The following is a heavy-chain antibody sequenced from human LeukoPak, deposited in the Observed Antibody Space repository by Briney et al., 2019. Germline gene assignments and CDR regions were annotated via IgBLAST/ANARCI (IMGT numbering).Heavy chain of an antibody. CDR3: ARDVPRLPSLRLGELSPMIDY. CDR2: ISAYNGNT. CDR1: GYTFTSYG. J-gene: IGHJ4*02. V-gene: IGHV1-18*01. D-gene: IGHD3-16*02. Sequence: GASVKVSCKASGYTFTSYGISWVRQAPGQGLEWMGWISAYNGNTNYAQKLQGRVTMTTDTSTSTAYMELRSLRSDDTAVYYCARDVPRLPSLRLGELSPMIDYWGQGTLVTVSS.